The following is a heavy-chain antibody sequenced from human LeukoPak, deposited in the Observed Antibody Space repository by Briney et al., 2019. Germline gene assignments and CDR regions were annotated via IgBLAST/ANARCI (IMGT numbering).Heavy chain of an antibody. CDR1: GYTFTSYD. J-gene: IGHJ6*03. Sequence: GASVKVSCKASGYTFTSYDINWVRQATGQGLEWMGWMNPNSGNTGYAQKFQGRVTMTRNTSISTAYMELSSLRSEDTAVYYCARILRGYCTNGVCGGPPYYYMDVWGKGTTVTVSS. CDR2: MNPNSGNT. D-gene: IGHD2-8*01. V-gene: IGHV1-8*01. CDR3: ARILRGYCTNGVCGGPPYYYMDV.